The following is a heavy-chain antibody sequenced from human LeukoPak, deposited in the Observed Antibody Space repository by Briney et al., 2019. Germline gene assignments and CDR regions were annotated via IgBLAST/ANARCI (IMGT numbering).Heavy chain of an antibody. D-gene: IGHD2-21*02. V-gene: IGHV3-21*01. CDR2: ISSSSSSYI. J-gene: IGHJ4*02. CDR1: GFTFSSYS. CDR3: ARGFLAYCGGDCYHDY. Sequence: GGSLRLSCAASGFTFSSYSMNWVRQAPGKGLEWVSSISSSSSSYIYYADSVKGRFTISRDNAKNSLYLQMNSLRAEDTAVYYCARGFLAYCGGDCYHDYWGQGTLVTVSS.